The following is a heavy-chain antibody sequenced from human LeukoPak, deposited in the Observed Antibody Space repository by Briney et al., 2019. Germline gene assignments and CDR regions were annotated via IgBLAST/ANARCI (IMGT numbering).Heavy chain of an antibody. CDR2: IRSKAYGGTT. CDR3: TRDRPYDSSGYYSDAFDI. Sequence: GGSLRLSCTASGFTFGDYAMSWFRQAPGKGLEWVGFIRSKAYGGTTEYAASVKGRFTISRDDSKSIAYLQMNSLKTEDTAVYYCTRDRPYDSSGYYSDAFDIWGQGTMVTVSS. J-gene: IGHJ3*02. D-gene: IGHD3-22*01. V-gene: IGHV3-49*03. CDR1: GFTFGDYA.